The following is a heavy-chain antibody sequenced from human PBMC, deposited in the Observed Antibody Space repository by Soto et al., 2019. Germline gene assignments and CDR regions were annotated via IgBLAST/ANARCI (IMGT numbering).Heavy chain of an antibody. CDR3: ATNGPSSSPPGQYSGMDV. Sequence: QVQLVQSGAEVKEPGSSVRVSCKASGGTVDNVIMIWVRQTPGRGLEWMGGSVPMLGTPTYADKFKGRVTISATGSTMTMSKEVASMRPEDTAIYKCATNGPSSSPPGQYSGMDVWGQGTTVNVSA. V-gene: IGHV1-69*01. J-gene: IGHJ6*01. CDR2: SVPMLGTP. CDR1: GGTVDNVI.